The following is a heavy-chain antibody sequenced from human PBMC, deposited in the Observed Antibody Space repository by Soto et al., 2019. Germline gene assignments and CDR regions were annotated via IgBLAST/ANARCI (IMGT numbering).Heavy chain of an antibody. D-gene: IGHD3-9*01. Sequence: PSETLSLTCTVPGGSISNSYWSWIRQPPGKGLEWIGYMYYTGSTSYNPSLKSRVTISVDRSKNQFSLKLNSVTAADTAVYYCARDRKYDILTGSDYYYAMDVWGQGTTVTVSS. J-gene: IGHJ6*02. CDR2: MYYTGST. CDR1: GGSISNSY. CDR3: ARDRKYDILTGSDYYYAMDV. V-gene: IGHV4-59*01.